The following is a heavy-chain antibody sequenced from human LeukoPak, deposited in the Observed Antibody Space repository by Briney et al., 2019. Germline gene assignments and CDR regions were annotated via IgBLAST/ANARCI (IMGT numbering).Heavy chain of an antibody. CDR1: GGSISSYY. V-gene: IGHV4-59*01. J-gene: IGHJ6*02. CDR2: IYYSGST. CDR3: ARDSSGWYGEDYYYYGMDV. Sequence: SETLSLTCTVSGGSISSYYWSWIRQPPGKGLEWLGYIYYSGSTNYNPSLKSRVTISVDTSKNQFSLKLSSVTAADTAVYYCARDSSGWYGEDYYYYGMDVWGQGTTVTVSS. D-gene: IGHD6-19*01.